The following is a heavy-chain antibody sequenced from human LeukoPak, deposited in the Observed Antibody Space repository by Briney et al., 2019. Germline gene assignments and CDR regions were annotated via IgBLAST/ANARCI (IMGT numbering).Heavy chain of an antibody. V-gene: IGHV1-69*13. Sequence: SVKVSCKASGYTFTSYDISWVRQAPGQGLEWMGGIIPIFGTANYAQKFQGRVTITADESTSTAYMELSSLRSEDTAVYYCADYLYGMDVWGQGTTVTVSS. J-gene: IGHJ6*02. CDR2: IIPIFGTA. CDR3: ADYLYGMDV. CDR1: GYTFTSYD. D-gene: IGHD4/OR15-4a*01.